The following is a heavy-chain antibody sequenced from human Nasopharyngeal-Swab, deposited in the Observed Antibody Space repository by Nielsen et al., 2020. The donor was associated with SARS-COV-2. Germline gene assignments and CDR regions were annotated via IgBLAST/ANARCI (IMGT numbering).Heavy chain of an antibody. D-gene: IGHD3-10*01. Sequence: GGSLRLSCAASGFTFSSYGMHWVRQAPGKGLEWVAVISYDGSNKCYADSVKGRFTISRDNSKNPLYLQMNSLRAEETAVYYCASRASLWFGERYYYGMDVWGQGTTVTVSS. CDR1: GFTFSSYG. J-gene: IGHJ6*02. V-gene: IGHV3-30*03. CDR3: ASRASLWFGERYYYGMDV. CDR2: ISYDGSNK.